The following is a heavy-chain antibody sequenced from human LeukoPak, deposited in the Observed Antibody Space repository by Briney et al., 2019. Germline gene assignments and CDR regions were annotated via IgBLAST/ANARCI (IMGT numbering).Heavy chain of an antibody. D-gene: IGHD5/OR15-5a*01. V-gene: IGHV1-69*06. Sequence: ASVKVSCKASGGTFSSYAISWVRQAPGQGLEWMGGIIPIFGTANYAQKFQGRVTITADKSTSTAYMELSSLRSEDTAVYYCARDGSQGSRIYYYMDVWGKGTTVTVSS. CDR3: ARDGSQGSRIYYYMDV. CDR2: IIPIFGTA. CDR1: GGTFSSYA. J-gene: IGHJ6*03.